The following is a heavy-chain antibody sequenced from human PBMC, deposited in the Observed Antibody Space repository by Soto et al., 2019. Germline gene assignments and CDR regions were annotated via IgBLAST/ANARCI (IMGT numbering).Heavy chain of an antibody. Sequence: LRLSCAASGFTFSSYDMHWVRQATGKGLEWVSAIGTAGDTYYPGSVKGRFTISRENAKNSLYLQMNSLRAEDTAVYYCARALAGVTIFQTLFDYWGQGTLVTVSS. D-gene: IGHD3-3*01. CDR1: GFTFSSYD. CDR3: ARALAGVTIFQTLFDY. CDR2: IGTAGDT. V-gene: IGHV3-13*01. J-gene: IGHJ4*02.